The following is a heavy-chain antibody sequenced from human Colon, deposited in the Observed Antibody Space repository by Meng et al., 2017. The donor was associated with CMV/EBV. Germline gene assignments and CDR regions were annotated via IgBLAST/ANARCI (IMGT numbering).Heavy chain of an antibody. CDR2: INTNTGNP. Sequence: KGSCKASGYNFTTYTINWVRQDPGQGLEWIGWINTNTGNPTYAQGLTGRFAFSSDAAITTAYLHISSLEPEDTAVYYCTRGSTWGYWGQGTLVTVSS. J-gene: IGHJ4*02. CDR3: TRGSTWGY. D-gene: IGHD7-27*01. V-gene: IGHV7-4-1*02. CDR1: GYNFTTYT.